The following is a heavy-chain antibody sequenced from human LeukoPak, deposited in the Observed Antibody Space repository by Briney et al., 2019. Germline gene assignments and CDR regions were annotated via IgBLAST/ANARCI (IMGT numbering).Heavy chain of an antibody. V-gene: IGHV4-39*07. CDR3: ARDRSMATVYNWFDP. CDR2: IYYSGST. J-gene: IGHJ5*02. CDR1: GGSISSSSYY. D-gene: IGHD5-24*01. Sequence: PSETLSLTCTVSGGSISSSSYYWGWIRQPPGKGLEWIGSIYYSGSTYYNPSLKSRVTISVDTSKNQFSLKLSSVTAADTAVYYGARDRSMATVYNWFDPWGQGTLVTVSS.